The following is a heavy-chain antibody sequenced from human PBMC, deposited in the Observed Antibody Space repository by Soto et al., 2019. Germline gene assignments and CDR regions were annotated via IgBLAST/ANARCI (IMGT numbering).Heavy chain of an antibody. D-gene: IGHD1-26*01. Sequence: SETLSLTCTVSGGSISSSSYYWGWIRQPPGKGLEWIGSIYYSGSTYYNPSLKSRVTISVDTSKNQFSLKLSSVTAADTAVYYCAGDHSGSYYMFNYWGQGTLVTVS. CDR1: GGSISSSSYY. CDR3: AGDHSGSYYMFNY. CDR2: IYYSGST. V-gene: IGHV4-39*02. J-gene: IGHJ4*02.